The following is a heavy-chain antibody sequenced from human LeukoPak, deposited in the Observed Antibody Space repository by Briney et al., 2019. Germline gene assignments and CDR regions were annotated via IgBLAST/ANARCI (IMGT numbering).Heavy chain of an antibody. D-gene: IGHD3-10*01. CDR3: ASLRFGEYLDY. CDR1: GGSISSYY. V-gene: IGHV4-4*09. Sequence: SETLSLTCTVSGGSISSYYWSWIRQPPGKGLEWIGYIHTSGSTNYNPSLESRVTISVDTSKNQFSLKLSSVTAADTAVYYCASLRFGEYLDYWGQGTLVTVSS. J-gene: IGHJ4*02. CDR2: IHTSGST.